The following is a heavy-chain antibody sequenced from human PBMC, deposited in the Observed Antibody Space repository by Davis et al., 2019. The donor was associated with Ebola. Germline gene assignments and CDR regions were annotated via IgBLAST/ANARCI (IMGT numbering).Heavy chain of an antibody. D-gene: IGHD3-22*01. CDR1: GGTFSSYA. CDR3: ASAYYYDSSGYLLGG. J-gene: IGHJ4*02. V-gene: IGHV3-53*01. Sequence: SCKASGGTFSSYAISWVRQAPGKGLEWVSVIYSGGSTYYADSVKGRFTISRDNSKNTLYLQMNSLRAEDTAVYYCASAYYYDSSGYLLGGWGQGTLVTVSS. CDR2: IYSGGST.